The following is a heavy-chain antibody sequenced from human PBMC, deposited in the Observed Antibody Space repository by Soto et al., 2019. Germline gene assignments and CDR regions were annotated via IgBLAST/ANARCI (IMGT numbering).Heavy chain of an antibody. J-gene: IGHJ5*02. Sequence: GGSLRLSCAASGFSISRSWMSWVRQAPGKGLEWVADKKQDGSEEYYVDSVKGRFTVSRDNAKNSVYLQLTSLRVEDTALYYCARGGFSYGTGIEHWGQGALVTVSS. D-gene: IGHD5-18*01. CDR2: KKQDGSEE. CDR3: ARGGFSYGTGIEH. CDR1: GFSISRSW. V-gene: IGHV3-7*01.